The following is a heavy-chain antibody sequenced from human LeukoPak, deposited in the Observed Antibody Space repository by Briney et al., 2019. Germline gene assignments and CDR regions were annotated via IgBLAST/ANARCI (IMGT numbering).Heavy chain of an antibody. CDR2: IYHSGST. CDR3: AREVAAGFDY. V-gene: IGHV4-30-2*01. CDR1: GGSISSGGYS. D-gene: IGHD2-15*01. Sequence: SQTLSLTCAVSGGSISSGGYSWSWIRQPPGKGLEWIGYIYHSGSTYYNPSLKSRVTISVDRSKNQFSLKLSSVTAADPAVYYCAREVAAGFDYWGQGTLVTVSS. J-gene: IGHJ4*02.